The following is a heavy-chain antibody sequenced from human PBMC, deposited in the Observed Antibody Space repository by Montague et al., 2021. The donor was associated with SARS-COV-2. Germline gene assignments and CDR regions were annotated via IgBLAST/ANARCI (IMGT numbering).Heavy chain of an antibody. CDR3: ARLRDGVVPSPILGVGPYYSYYYMDV. V-gene: IGHV4-34*01. Sequence: SETLSLTCAVHGTSFSGYYWNWIRQPPGKGLEWIGEINHGGSTRYSPSLKSRLTILADTSKNQFSPKLTSVAAADTAVYYCARLRDGVVPSPILGVGPYYSYYYMDVWGRGTTVTVSS. D-gene: IGHD3-10*01. CDR2: INHGGST. CDR1: GTSFSGYY. J-gene: IGHJ6*03.